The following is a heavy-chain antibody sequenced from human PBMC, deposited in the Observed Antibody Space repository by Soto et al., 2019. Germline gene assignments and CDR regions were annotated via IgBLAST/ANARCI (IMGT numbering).Heavy chain of an antibody. D-gene: IGHD3-10*01. CDR3: ARDGRLLWCGELPLTSYYGMGV. CDR1: GYTFTSYG. J-gene: IGHJ6*02. CDR2: ISAYNGNT. Sequence: QVQLVQSGAEVKKPGASVKVSCKASGYTFTSYGISWVRQAPGQGLEWMGWISAYNGNTNYAPKLQGSVTMTTDTSRNTANMELRGLSSDDTAVYYCARDGRLLWCGELPLTSYYGMGVWGQGTTVTVSS. V-gene: IGHV1-18*01.